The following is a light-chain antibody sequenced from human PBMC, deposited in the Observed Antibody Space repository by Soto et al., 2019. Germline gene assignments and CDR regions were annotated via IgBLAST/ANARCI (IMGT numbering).Light chain of an antibody. CDR1: QSLTKN. V-gene: IGKV3D-15*01. CDR2: GAS. Sequence: EIVLTQSPGTLSLSPGERATLSCRASQSLTKNYFSLYHQKPGRALRLLIDGASTRATGIPDRFSGSGSGTEFTLTISSLQSEDFAVYYCQQYNNWPQTFGQGTKVDIK. J-gene: IGKJ1*01. CDR3: QQYNNWPQT.